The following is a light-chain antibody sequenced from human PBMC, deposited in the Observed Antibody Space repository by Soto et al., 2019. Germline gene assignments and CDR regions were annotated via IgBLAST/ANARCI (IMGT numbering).Light chain of an antibody. CDR3: QQFDDSRPAFT. CDR1: QTVNSRF. J-gene: IGKJ2*01. CDR2: GAS. Sequence: ESVLTQSPGTLSLSPGERATLSCRASQTVNSRFLTWYQHKPGQAPRLLIDGASIRAPGIPDSFSGSRSGADFTLTITSLDPEDFAVYYCQQFDDSRPAFTFGQGTKLEI. V-gene: IGKV3-20*01.